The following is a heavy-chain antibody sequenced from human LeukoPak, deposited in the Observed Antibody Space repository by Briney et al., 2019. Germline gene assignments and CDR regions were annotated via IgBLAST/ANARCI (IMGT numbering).Heavy chain of an antibody. Sequence: GGSLRLSCAASGFTFSSYAMSWVRQAPGKGLEWVSAISGSGGSTYYADSGKGRFTISRDNSKNTLYLQMNSLRAEDTAVYYCAKGGYCTNGVCYEHDYWGQGTLVSVSS. D-gene: IGHD2-8*01. V-gene: IGHV3-23*01. J-gene: IGHJ4*02. CDR1: GFTFSSYA. CDR2: ISGSGGST. CDR3: AKGGYCTNGVCYEHDY.